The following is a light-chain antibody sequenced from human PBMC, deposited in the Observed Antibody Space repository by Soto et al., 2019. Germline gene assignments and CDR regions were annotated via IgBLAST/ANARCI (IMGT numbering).Light chain of an antibody. J-gene: IGLJ1*01. Sequence: QSALTQPRSVSGSPGQSGTISCTGTSNDVGGHNYVSWYQQHPGKAPKLMISSITKRSTGVPDRCSGSKSGNTASLTISRLQTEDEADYYCCSYAGNYDSVFGTGTKLTVL. CDR3: CSYAGNYDSV. V-gene: IGLV2-11*01. CDR1: SNDVGGHNY. CDR2: SIT.